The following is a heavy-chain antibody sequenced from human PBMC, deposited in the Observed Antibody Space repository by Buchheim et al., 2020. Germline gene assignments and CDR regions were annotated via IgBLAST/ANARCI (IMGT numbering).Heavy chain of an antibody. Sequence: QVQLQQWGAGLLKPSETLSLTCAVYGGSFSGYYCSWIRQPPGKGLEWIGEINHSGSTNYNPSLKSRVTISVDTSKNQFSLKLSSVTAADTAVYYCARGPSSWYVGWFDPWGQGTL. CDR1: GGSFSGYY. D-gene: IGHD6-13*01. CDR3: ARGPSSWYVGWFDP. CDR2: INHSGST. J-gene: IGHJ5*02. V-gene: IGHV4-34*01.